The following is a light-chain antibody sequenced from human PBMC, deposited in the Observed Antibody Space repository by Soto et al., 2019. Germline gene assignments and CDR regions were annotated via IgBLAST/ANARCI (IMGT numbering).Light chain of an antibody. CDR1: SSNIGTYY. Sequence: QSVSTQPPSVSAAPGQKVTISCSGSSSNIGTYYVSWYQHVPGTAPKLLIYDNNERPSGIPDRFSGSKSGTSATLGITGLQTGDEADYHCGTWDSSLSAVVFGGGTKLTVL. V-gene: IGLV1-51*01. J-gene: IGLJ2*01. CDR3: GTWDSSLSAVV. CDR2: DNN.